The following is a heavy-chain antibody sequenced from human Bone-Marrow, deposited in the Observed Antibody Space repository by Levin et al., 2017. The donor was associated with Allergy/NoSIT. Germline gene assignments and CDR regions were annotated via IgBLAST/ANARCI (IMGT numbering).Heavy chain of an antibody. CDR3: ARVVVRGVIDY. V-gene: IGHV3-33*01. CDR1: GFTFSSYG. D-gene: IGHD3-10*01. Sequence: GSLRLSCAASGFTFSSYGMHWVRQDPGKGLEWVAVIWYDGSNKYYADSVKGRFTISRDNSKNTLYLQMNSLRAEDTAVYYCARVVVRGVIDYWGQGTLVTVSS. J-gene: IGHJ4*02. CDR2: IWYDGSNK.